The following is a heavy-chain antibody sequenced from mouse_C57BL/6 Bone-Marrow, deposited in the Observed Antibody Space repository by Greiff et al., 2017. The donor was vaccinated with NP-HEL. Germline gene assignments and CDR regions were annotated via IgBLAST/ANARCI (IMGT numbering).Heavy chain of an antibody. CDR1: GFTFSSYA. J-gene: IGHJ4*01. D-gene: IGHD2-4*01. CDR2: ISDGGSYT. Sequence: EVKLQESGGGLVKPGGSLKLSCAASGFTFSSYAMSWVRQTPEKRLEWVATISDGGSYTYYPDNVKGRFTISRENAKNNLYLQMSHLKSEDTAMYYCARGGPMINAMDYWGQGTSVTVSS. CDR3: ARGGPMINAMDY. V-gene: IGHV5-4*03.